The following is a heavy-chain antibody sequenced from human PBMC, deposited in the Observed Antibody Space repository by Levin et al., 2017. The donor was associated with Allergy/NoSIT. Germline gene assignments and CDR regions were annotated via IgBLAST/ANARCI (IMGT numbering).Heavy chain of an antibody. CDR2: IWHDGSEK. CDR3: ARGRLQRYYYDSSGYAGDY. CDR1: GFTFTSYG. V-gene: IGHV3-33*01. Sequence: PGGSLRLSCAASGFTFTSYGMHWVRQAPGKGLEWVAVIWHDGSEKYYADSVKGRFTISRDNSKNTLDLQMNSLRADDTALYYCARGRLQRYYYDSSGYAGDYWGQGTLVTVSS. D-gene: IGHD3-22*01. J-gene: IGHJ4*02.